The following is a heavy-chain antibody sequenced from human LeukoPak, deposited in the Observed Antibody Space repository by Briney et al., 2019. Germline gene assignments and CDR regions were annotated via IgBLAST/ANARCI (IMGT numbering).Heavy chain of an antibody. Sequence: GGSLRLSCAAPGFPFRSHWMHWARQVPGKGLVWVSHISTDGTTTNYADSVKGRFTISRDNAKDTLYLQLNSLRAEDTAIYYCARSLGYSSGGWGQGTLVTVSS. D-gene: IGHD2-15*01. V-gene: IGHV3-74*01. CDR1: GFPFRSHW. J-gene: IGHJ4*02. CDR3: ARSLGYSSGG. CDR2: ISTDGTTT.